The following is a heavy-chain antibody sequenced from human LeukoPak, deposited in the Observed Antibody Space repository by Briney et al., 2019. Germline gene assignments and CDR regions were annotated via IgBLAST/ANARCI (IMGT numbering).Heavy chain of an antibody. J-gene: IGHJ4*02. CDR1: GFTFSSYA. V-gene: IGHV3-30-3*01. CDR2: ISYDGSNK. D-gene: IGHD6-19*01. CDR3: ARVGSSGWYGSLDY. Sequence: GGSLRLSCAASGFTFSSYAMHWVRQAPGKGLEWVAVISYDGSNKYYADSVKGRFTISRDNSKNTLYLQMSSLRAEDTAVYYCARVGSSGWYGSLDYWGQGTLVTVSS.